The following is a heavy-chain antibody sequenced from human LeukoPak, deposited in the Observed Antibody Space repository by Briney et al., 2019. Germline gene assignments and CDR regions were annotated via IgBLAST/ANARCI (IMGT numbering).Heavy chain of an antibody. Sequence: ASVKVSCKASGYTFTGYYMHWVRRAPRQGLEWMGWINPNSGGTNHAQKFQGRVTMTRDTSISTAYMELSRLRSDDTAVYYCARGGVDIVATTKNYYYYYYMDVWGKGTTVTISS. D-gene: IGHD5-12*01. CDR1: GYTFTGYY. CDR3: ARGGVDIVATTKNYYYYYYMDV. J-gene: IGHJ6*03. V-gene: IGHV1-2*02. CDR2: INPNSGGT.